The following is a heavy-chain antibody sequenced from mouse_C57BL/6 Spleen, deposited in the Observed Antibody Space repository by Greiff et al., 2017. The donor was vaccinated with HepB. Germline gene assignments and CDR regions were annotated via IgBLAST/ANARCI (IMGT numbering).Heavy chain of an antibody. CDR3: AREGTVADWYFDV. J-gene: IGHJ1*03. D-gene: IGHD1-1*01. Sequence: QVQLQQSGPELVKPGASVKISCKASGYAFSSSWMNWVKQRPGKGLEWIGRIYPGDGDTNYNGKFKGKATLTADKSSSSAYMQLSSLTSEDSAVYFCAREGTVADWYFDVWGTGTTVTVSS. V-gene: IGHV1-82*01. CDR2: IYPGDGDT. CDR1: GYAFSSSW.